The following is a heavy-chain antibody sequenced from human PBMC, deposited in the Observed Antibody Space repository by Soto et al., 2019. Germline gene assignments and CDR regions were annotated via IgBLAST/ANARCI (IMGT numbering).Heavy chain of an antibody. CDR1: GFTFSSYG. J-gene: IGHJ4*02. Sequence: PGGSLRLSCAASGFTFSSYGIHWVRQAPDKGLEWVALISYDGSNQYYADSVKGRFTISRDNSKNTLFLQMNSLRADDTAVYYCAKDQASGQGSFDSWGQGTLVTVSS. V-gene: IGHV3-30*18. CDR3: AKDQASGQGSFDS. CDR2: ISYDGSNQ.